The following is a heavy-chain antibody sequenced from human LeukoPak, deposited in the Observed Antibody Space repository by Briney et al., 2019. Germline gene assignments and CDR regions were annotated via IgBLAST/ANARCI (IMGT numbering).Heavy chain of an antibody. CDR3: ARGRGYCSGGSCYRNGMDV. D-gene: IGHD2-15*01. V-gene: IGHV4-34*01. CDR1: GGSFSGYY. Sequence: PSETLSLTCAVYGGSFSGYYWSWIRQPPGKGLEWIGEINHSGSTNYNPSLKSRVTISVDTSKNQFSLKLSSVTAADTAVYYCARGRGYCSGGSCYRNGMDVWGKGTTVTVSS. J-gene: IGHJ6*04. CDR2: INHSGST.